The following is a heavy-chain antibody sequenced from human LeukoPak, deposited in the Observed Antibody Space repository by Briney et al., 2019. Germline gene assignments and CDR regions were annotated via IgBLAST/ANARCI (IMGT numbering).Heavy chain of an antibody. J-gene: IGHJ4*02. CDR1: GGTISSSSYY. CDR3: ARHVRFLEWLSSYYFDY. Sequence: SETLSLTCTVSGGTISSSSYYWGWIRQPPGKGLEWIGSIYYSGTTYYDPSLKSRVTVSVDTSKSQFSLRLTSVTAADTAVYYCARHVRFLEWLSSYYFDYWGQGTLVTVSS. CDR2: IYYSGTT. V-gene: IGHV4-39*01. D-gene: IGHD3-3*01.